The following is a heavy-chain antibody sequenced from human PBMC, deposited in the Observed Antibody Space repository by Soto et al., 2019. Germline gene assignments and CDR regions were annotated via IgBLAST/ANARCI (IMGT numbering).Heavy chain of an antibody. D-gene: IGHD6-6*01. V-gene: IGHV1-69*13. CDR1: GGTFSSYA. J-gene: IGHJ3*02. CDR2: IIPIFGTA. CDR3: ASQNPMSIAAPTNAFDI. Sequence: ASVKVSCKASGGTFSSYAISWVRQAPGQGLEWMGGIIPIFGTANYAQKFQGRVTITADESTSTAYMELSSLRSEDTAVYYCASQNPMSIAAPTNAFDIWGQGTMVTVSS.